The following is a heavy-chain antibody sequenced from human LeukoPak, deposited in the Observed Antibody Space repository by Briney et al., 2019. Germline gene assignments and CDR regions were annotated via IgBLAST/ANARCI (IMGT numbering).Heavy chain of an antibody. CDR3: AREGRGWAFDI. CDR2: INPASGGT. D-gene: IGHD2-15*01. Sequence: GASVKVSCKASGYTFIGYYMNWVRQAPGQGLEWMGWINPASGGTKYAEKFQGRVTMTRDTSISTAYMELSRLRSDDTAVYYCAREGRGWAFDIWGQGTMVTVSS. CDR1: GYTFIGYY. V-gene: IGHV1-2*02. J-gene: IGHJ3*02.